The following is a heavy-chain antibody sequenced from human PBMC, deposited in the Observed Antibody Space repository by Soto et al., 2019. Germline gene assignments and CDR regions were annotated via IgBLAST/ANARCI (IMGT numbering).Heavy chain of an antibody. CDR1: GVSISSGNW. V-gene: IGHV4-59*10. J-gene: IGHJ4*02. Sequence: PSETLSRTCDVSGVSISSGNWWSWIRQPAGKGLEWIGRIYNGGIPLIHPSLESRVALSLDTSKNQFSLTLSSVTAADTALYYCASQDSDKSVYYFDYWGRGTLVTVSS. CDR3: ASQDSDKSVYYFDY. CDR2: IYNGGIP.